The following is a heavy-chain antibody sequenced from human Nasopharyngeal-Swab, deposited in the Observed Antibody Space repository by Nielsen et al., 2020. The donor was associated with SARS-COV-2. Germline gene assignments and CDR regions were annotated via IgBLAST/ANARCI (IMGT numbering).Heavy chain of an antibody. D-gene: IGHD3-10*01. J-gene: IGHJ4*02. CDR2: TEIGGIT. V-gene: IGHV3-53*01. CDR3: ARDLVLGSGSNGH. Sequence: GESLKISCAVSGFIVSSTYMSWVRQAPGKGLEWVSVTEIGGITHHADSVKGRFTVSRDNAENTVYLQMNSLRVEDTAVYYCARDLVLGSGSNGHWGQGTLVTVSS. CDR1: GFIVSSTY.